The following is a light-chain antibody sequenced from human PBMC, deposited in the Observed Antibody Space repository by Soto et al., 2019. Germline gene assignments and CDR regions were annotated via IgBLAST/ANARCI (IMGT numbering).Light chain of an antibody. V-gene: IGKV1-33*01. Sequence: DIQMTQSPSSLSASVGDRVTITCQASQDISNSLNWYQQKPGKAPKLLIYDASNLNTGVPSRFSGSGSETHFTFTISSLQPEDFATYYCQQSYSTPPTFGQGTKVEIK. J-gene: IGKJ1*01. CDR3: QQSYSTPPT. CDR2: DAS. CDR1: QDISNS.